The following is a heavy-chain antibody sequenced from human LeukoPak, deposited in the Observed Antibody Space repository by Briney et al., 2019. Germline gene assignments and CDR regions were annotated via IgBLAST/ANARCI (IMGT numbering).Heavy chain of an antibody. CDR1: GFTFSSYA. J-gene: IGHJ4*02. D-gene: IGHD2-21*01. V-gene: IGHV3-23*01. Sequence: PGGSLRLSCAASGFTFSSYAMSWVRQAPGKGLEWVSAISGSGGSTYYADSVKGRFTISRDNSKNTLYLQMNSLRAEDTAVYYCAKSSDLAVVIAIPRHFDYWGQGTLVTVSS. CDR2: ISGSGGST. CDR3: AKSSDLAVVIAIPRHFDY.